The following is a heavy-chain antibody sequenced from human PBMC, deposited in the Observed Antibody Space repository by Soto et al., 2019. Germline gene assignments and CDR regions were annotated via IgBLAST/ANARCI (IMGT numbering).Heavy chain of an antibody. D-gene: IGHD5-12*01. CDR2: FDPEDGET. V-gene: IGHV1-24*01. J-gene: IGHJ4*02. CDR1: GFTLTELS. Sequence: QVQVVQSGAEVKKPGASVKVSCKVSGFTLTELSIHWVRQAPGKGLEWMGGFDPEDGETIYAQKFQGRVTMTEDTSTDTAYRDLTSLRSEDTAVYYCAATYTVATITIDYWGQGTLVTVSS. CDR3: AATYTVATITIDY.